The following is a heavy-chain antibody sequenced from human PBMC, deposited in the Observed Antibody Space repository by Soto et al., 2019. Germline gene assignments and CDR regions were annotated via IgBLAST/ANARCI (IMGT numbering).Heavy chain of an antibody. CDR3: VRDHTVAASDY. CDR2: IKQDGSEK. J-gene: IGHJ4*02. Sequence: EVQLVETGGGLIQPGGSLRLSCAASGFTVSSNYMSWVRQAPGKGLEWVANIKQDGSEKYYVDSVKGRFTISRDNAKNSLYLQMNSLRAEDTAVYYCVRDHTVAASDYWGQGALVTVSS. CDR1: GFTVSSNY. V-gene: IGHV3-7*01. D-gene: IGHD6-13*01.